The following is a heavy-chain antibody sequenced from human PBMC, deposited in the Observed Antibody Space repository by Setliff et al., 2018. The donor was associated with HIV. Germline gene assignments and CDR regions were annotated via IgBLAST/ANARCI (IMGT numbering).Heavy chain of an antibody. D-gene: IGHD7-27*01. CDR2: AYHSGRT. V-gene: IGHV4-38-2*01. Sequence: SETLSLTCAVSGYSITSGYSWGWIRQSPGKGLEWIGNAYHSGRTYYNPSLKSRVAMSIDTSKNQFSLRLNAVTAADTAMYYCVHSLLGAPMVDYWGQGTLVTVSS. CDR1: GYSITSGYS. CDR3: VHSLLGAPMVDY. J-gene: IGHJ4*02.